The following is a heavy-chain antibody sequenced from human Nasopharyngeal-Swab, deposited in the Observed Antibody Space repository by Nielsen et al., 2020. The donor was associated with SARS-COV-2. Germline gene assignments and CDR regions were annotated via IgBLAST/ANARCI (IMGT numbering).Heavy chain of an antibody. CDR2: ISGSGGST. D-gene: IGHD3-16*01. V-gene: IGHV3-23*01. CDR3: AKDPTRLWDVSI. J-gene: IGHJ4*02. Sequence: GGPLRLSCAASGFTFSSYAMSWVRQAPGKGLEWVSAISGSGGSTYYADSVKGRFTISRDNSKNTLYLQMNSLRAEDTAVYYCAKDPTRLWDVSIWGQGTLVTVSS. CDR1: GFTFSSYA.